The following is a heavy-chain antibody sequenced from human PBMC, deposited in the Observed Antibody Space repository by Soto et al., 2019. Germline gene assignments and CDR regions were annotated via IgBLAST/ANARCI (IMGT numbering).Heavy chain of an antibody. V-gene: IGHV3-48*03. CDR2: ISSSGSTI. CDR1: GFTFSSYE. D-gene: IGHD6-25*01. Sequence: GGSLRLSCAASGFTFSSYEMNWVRQAPGKGLEWVSYISSSGSTIYYADSVKGRFTISRDNAKNSLYLQMNSLRAEDTAVYYCARDGGPGPADAFDIWGQGTMVTVSS. J-gene: IGHJ3*02. CDR3: ARDGGPGPADAFDI.